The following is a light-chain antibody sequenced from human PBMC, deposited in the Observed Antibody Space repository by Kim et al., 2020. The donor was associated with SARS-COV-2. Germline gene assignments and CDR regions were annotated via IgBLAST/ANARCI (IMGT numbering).Light chain of an antibody. J-gene: IGKJ4*01. V-gene: IGKV1-39*01. CDR1: QDISYF. CDR2: GAS. CDR3: QQSYNTPLT. Sequence: ASVGYRVTISCRASQDISYFLNWYPQRPGKVPKLLIYGASSLQSGVPSSFSGSGSGTDFTLTISDLQPHDFATFYCQQSYNTPLTIGGGTKVDIK.